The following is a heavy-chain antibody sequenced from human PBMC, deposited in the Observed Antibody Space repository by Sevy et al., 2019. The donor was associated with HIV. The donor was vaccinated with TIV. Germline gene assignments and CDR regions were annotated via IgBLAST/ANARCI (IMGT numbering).Heavy chain of an antibody. CDR1: GFTFSSYS. J-gene: IGHJ4*02. CDR2: ISSSSYI. CDR3: AREYRLYGSGSYYIY. Sequence: GGSLRLSCAASGFTFSSYSMNWVRQAPGKGLEWVSSISSSSYIYYADSVKGRFTISRDNAKNSQYLQMNSLGAEDTAEYYWAREYRLYGSGSYYIYWGQGTLVTVSS. V-gene: IGHV3-21*01. D-gene: IGHD3-10*01.